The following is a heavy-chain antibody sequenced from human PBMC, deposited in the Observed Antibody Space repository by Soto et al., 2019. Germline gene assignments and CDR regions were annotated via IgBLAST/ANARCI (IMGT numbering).Heavy chain of an antibody. CDR3: AKDRLSGGSELRENNWFDP. J-gene: IGHJ5*02. V-gene: IGHV3-23*01. CDR2: ISGSGGST. CDR1: GFTFSGYA. D-gene: IGHD2-15*01. Sequence: EVQLLESGGGLVQPGGSLRLSCAASGFTFSGYAMSWVRQAPGKGLEWVSAISGSGGSTYYADSVKGRFTISRDNSKNTLYLQMNSLRAEDTAVYYCAKDRLSGGSELRENNWFDPWGQGTLVTVSS.